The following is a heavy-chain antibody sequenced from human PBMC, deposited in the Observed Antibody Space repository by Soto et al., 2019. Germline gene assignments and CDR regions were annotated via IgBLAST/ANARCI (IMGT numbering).Heavy chain of an antibody. V-gene: IGHV4-31*02. CDR3: ALALGPTTGLDY. D-gene: IGHD1-26*01. J-gene: IGHJ4*02. CDR2: IFNSGTT. CDR1: GASTVSHYH. Sequence: SETLSLTCSVSGASTVSHYHCTWIRQPPGKGLEWMGYIFNSGTTFYNPSLTSRLSISMDTSGNHFSLELRSVTAADTAVYYCALALGPTTGLDYWGQGTLVTVSS.